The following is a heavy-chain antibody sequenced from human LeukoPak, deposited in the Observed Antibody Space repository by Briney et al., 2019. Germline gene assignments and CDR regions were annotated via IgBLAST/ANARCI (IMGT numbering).Heavy chain of an antibody. CDR3: ANLQDIVVVPAAIWSFYDFWSGYPRFDP. V-gene: IGHV3-23*01. CDR2: ISGSGGST. Sequence: PGGSLRLSCAASGFTFSSYAMSWVRQAPGKGLEWVSAISGSGGSTYYADSVKGRFTISRDNSKNTLYLQMNSLRAEDTAVYYCANLQDIVVVPAAIWSFYDFWSGYPRFDPWGQGTLVTVSS. J-gene: IGHJ5*02. CDR1: GFTFSSYA. D-gene: IGHD2-2*01.